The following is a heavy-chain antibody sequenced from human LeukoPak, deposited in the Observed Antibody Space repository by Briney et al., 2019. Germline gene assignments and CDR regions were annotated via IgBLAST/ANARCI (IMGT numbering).Heavy chain of an antibody. V-gene: IGHV3-21*01. CDR1: GFTFSSYS. CDR3: ARDLWDYGDNGYY. CDR2: IISSSSYI. Sequence: GGSLRLSCAASGFTFSSYSMNWVRQAPGKGLEWVSSIISSSSYIYYADSVKGRFTISRDNAKNSLYLQMNSLRAEDTAVYYCARDLWDYGDNGYYWGQGTLVTVSS. J-gene: IGHJ4*02. D-gene: IGHD4-23*01.